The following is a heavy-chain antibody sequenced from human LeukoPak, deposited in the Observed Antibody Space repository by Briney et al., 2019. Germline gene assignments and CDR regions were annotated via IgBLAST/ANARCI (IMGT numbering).Heavy chain of an antibody. J-gene: IGHJ4*02. CDR1: AYTFTSYD. V-gene: IGHV1-8*01. Sequence: ASVTVCFKASAYTFTSYDINWVRQAPGQGQEWMGWMNPNSGNTGYAQKFQGRVTMTRDTSISTAYMELSSLRSEDTAVYYCASPGNHYDPNGYYPFEDWGQGTLVTVSS. CDR2: MNPNSGNT. CDR3: ASPGNHYDPNGYYPFED. D-gene: IGHD3-22*01.